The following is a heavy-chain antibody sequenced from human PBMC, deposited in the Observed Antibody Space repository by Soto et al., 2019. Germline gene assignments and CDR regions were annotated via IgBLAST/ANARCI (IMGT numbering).Heavy chain of an antibody. D-gene: IGHD3-22*01. CDR2: IWYDGSNK. J-gene: IGHJ6*01. CDR1: GFTFSSYG. CDR3: ARVEYYDSSGYDYYYYGMDV. Sequence: QVQLVESGGGVVQPGRSLRLSCAASGFTFSSYGMHWVRQAPGKGLERVAVIWYDGSNKYYADSVKGRFTISRDNSKNALYVQMNSLRAEDMAVYYCARVEYYDSSGYDYYYYGMDVWGQGTTVTVSS. V-gene: IGHV3-33*01.